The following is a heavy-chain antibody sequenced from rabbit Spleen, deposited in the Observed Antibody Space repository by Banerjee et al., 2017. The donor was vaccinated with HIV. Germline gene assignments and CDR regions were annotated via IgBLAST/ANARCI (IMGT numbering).Heavy chain of an antibody. CDR2: IYTGISTNT. D-gene: IGHD4-2*01. Sequence: QSLEESGGGLVKPEGSLTLTCTASGFSFSIDYFPCWVRQAPGKGLEWIACIYTGISTNTYYANWAKGRFTISKTSSTTVTLQMTSLTAADTATYFCARDAGSYPYIDVYFNLWGPGTLVTVS. V-gene: IGHV1S40*01. CDR3: ARDAGSYPYIDVYFNL. J-gene: IGHJ4*01. CDR1: GFSFSIDYF.